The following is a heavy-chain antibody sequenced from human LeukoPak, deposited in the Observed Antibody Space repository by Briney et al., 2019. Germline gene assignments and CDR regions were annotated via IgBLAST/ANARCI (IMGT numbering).Heavy chain of an antibody. CDR3: AKDHPPKSGAIFGVVIISRQIDY. CDR1: GFTFSSYA. D-gene: IGHD3-3*01. Sequence: GGSLRLSCAASGFTFSSYAMSWVRQAPGKGLEWVSAISGSGGSTYYADSVKGRFAISRDNSKNTLYLQMSSLRAEDTAVYYCAKDHPPKSGAIFGVVIISRQIDYWGQGTLVTVSS. J-gene: IGHJ4*02. CDR2: ISGSGGST. V-gene: IGHV3-23*01.